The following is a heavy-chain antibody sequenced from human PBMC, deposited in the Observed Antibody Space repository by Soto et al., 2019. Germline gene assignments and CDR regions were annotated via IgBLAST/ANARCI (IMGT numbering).Heavy chain of an antibody. J-gene: IGHJ4*02. V-gene: IGHV3-11*01. CDR1: GFTFSDYY. CDR2: ISSSGSTI. CDR3: ARERILRFLEWLPHALDY. Sequence: QVQLVESGGGLVKPGGSLRLFCAASGFTFSDYYMSWIRQAPGKGLEWVSYISSSGSTIYYADSVKGRFTISRDNAKNSLYLQMNSLRAEDTAVYYCARERILRFLEWLPHALDYWGQGTLVTVSS. D-gene: IGHD3-3*01.